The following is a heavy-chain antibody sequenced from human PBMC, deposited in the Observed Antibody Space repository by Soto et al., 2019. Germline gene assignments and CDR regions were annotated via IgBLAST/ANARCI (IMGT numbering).Heavy chain of an antibody. CDR1: GFTFSSYN. Sequence: EVQLVESGGGLVKPGGSLRLSCAASGFTFSSYNMNWFRQAPGKGLEWVSSISSSSSYIYYADSVKGRFTNSRDNAKNSLYQQMNSLRVEDTDVYYCASTRRDGYNNYYYYYGMDVW. D-gene: IGHD5-12*01. J-gene: IGHJ6*01. CDR3: ASTRRDGYNNYYYYYGMDV. V-gene: IGHV3-21*01. CDR2: ISSSSSYI.